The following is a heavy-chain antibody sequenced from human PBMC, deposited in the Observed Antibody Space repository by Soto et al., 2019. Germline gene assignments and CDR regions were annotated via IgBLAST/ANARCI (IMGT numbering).Heavy chain of an antibody. V-gene: IGHV5-10-1*01. CDR3: ARRRGQCSDGVCYSWWFDP. J-gene: IGHJ5*02. CDR2: IDPSDSYT. D-gene: IGHD2-8*01. Sequence: GESLKVSCKGSGYSFTNYWISWVRQMPGKGLEWMGRIDPSDSYTSYSPSFQGHVTISADKSITTAYLKWSSLKASDTAIYYCARRRGQCSDGVCYSWWFDPWGQGTRVTVSS. CDR1: GYSFTNYW.